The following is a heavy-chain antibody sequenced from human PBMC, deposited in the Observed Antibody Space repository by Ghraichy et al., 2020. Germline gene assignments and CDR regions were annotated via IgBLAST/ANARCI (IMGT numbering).Heavy chain of an antibody. CDR3: ARGLAGGLDP. CDR2: ISYDGSNK. D-gene: IGHD3-16*01. CDR1: GFTFSSYD. J-gene: IGHJ5*02. Sequence: SCAASGFTFSSYDMHWVRQAPGKGLEWVAVISYDGSNKYYAVSVKGRFTISRDNSKNTLYLQMNSLRAEDAGVYSCARGLAGGLDPWGQGTLVTVSS. V-gene: IGHV3-30*04.